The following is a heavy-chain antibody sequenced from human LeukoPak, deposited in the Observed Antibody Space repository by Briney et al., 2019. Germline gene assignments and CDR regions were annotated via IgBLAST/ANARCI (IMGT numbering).Heavy chain of an antibody. J-gene: IGHJ6*03. Sequence: TSETLSLTCTVSGGSISSYYWSWIRQPPGKGLEWIGYIYYSGSTNYNPSLKSRVTMSVDTSKNQFSLKLSSVTAADTAVYYCARAPYSSSWYRGYYWVLGDYYMDVWGKGTTVTISS. V-gene: IGHV4-59*12. CDR2: IYYSGST. CDR1: GGSISSYY. CDR3: ARAPYSSSWYRGYYWVLGDYYMDV. D-gene: IGHD6-13*01.